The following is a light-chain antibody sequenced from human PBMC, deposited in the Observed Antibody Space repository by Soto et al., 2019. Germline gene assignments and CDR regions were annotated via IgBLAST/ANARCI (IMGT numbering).Light chain of an antibody. Sequence: EIVLTQSPGTLSLPPGERATLSCRASQSIDTRFLAWYQQKSGQAPRHLIYGVSSRATGIPDRFTGSGSGTDFTLTISRLEPEDFAVYSCHQYGGSSWTFGQGTKVEIK. CDR1: QSIDTRF. CDR2: GVS. CDR3: HQYGGSSWT. J-gene: IGKJ1*01. V-gene: IGKV3-20*01.